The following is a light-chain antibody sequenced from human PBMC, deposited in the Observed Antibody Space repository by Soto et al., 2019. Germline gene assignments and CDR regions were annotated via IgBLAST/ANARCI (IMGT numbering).Light chain of an antibody. J-gene: IGLJ1*01. Sequence: QSALTQPPSASGSPGQSVTISCTGTSSDVGAYNYVSWYQQHPGKAPKLMIYEVTKRPSGVPDRFSGSKSGNTASLTVSGLQAEDEADYYCVSFGGSSVFGPGTKLTVL. CDR1: SSDVGAYNY. CDR2: EVT. CDR3: VSFGGSSV. V-gene: IGLV2-8*01.